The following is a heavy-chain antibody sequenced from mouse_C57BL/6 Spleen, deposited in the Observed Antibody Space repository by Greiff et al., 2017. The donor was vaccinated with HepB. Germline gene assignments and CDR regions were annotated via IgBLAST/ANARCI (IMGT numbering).Heavy chain of an antibody. CDR2: IYPGSGNT. CDR1: GYTFTDYY. D-gene: IGHD1-1*01. CDR3: AREGYGSSHYYAMDY. V-gene: IGHV1-76*01. Sequence: VQLQQSGAELVRPGASVKLSCKASGYTFTDYYINWVKQRPGQGLEWIARIYPGSGNTYYTEKFKGKATLTAEKSSSTAYMQLSSLTSEDSAVYFCAREGYGSSHYYAMDYWGQGTSVTVSS. J-gene: IGHJ4*01.